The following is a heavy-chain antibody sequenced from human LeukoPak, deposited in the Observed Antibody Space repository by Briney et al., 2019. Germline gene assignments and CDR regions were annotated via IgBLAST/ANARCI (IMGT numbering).Heavy chain of an antibody. CDR1: GYSLSIGYY. Sequence: PSETLSLTCAVSGYSLSIGYYWGWIRQPPGEGLEWIGNMYRSGYTYYNPSLKSRVTISVDTSKNQFSLKLSSVTAADTAVCYCARRLDSWSFDSWGQGTLVTVSS. J-gene: IGHJ4*02. V-gene: IGHV4-38-2*01. CDR3: ARRLDSWSFDS. CDR2: MYRSGYT. D-gene: IGHD3-9*01.